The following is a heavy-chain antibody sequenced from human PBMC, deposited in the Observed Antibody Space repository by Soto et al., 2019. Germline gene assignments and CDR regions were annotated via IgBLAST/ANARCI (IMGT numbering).Heavy chain of an antibody. J-gene: IGHJ3*02. V-gene: IGHV3-11*01. Sequence: QVQLVESGGGLVQPGGSLRLSCAASGFTFSDYYMSWIRQAPGKGLEWVSYISSSGSTIYYAASVKGRFTISRDNAKNSLYLQMNSLRDEDTAVYYCARDRGKLASDAFDIWGQGTMVTVSS. CDR3: ARDRGKLASDAFDI. CDR1: GFTFSDYY. D-gene: IGHD1-1*01. CDR2: ISSSGSTI.